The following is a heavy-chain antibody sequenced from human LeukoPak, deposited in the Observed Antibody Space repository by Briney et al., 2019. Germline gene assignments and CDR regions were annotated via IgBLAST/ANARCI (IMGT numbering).Heavy chain of an antibody. CDR1: GFAFSIYT. J-gene: IGHJ4*02. Sequence: GGSLRLSCSASGFAFSIYTMYWVCQAPGKGPEYVSTISGSGNGGSIYYADSVKGRFTISRDDSKSTLYLQMNGLRSEDTAVYYCVKDFGRVRGTPDSWGQGTLVTVSS. V-gene: IGHV3-64D*06. D-gene: IGHD3-10*01. CDR3: VKDFGRVRGTPDS. CDR2: ISGSGNGGSI.